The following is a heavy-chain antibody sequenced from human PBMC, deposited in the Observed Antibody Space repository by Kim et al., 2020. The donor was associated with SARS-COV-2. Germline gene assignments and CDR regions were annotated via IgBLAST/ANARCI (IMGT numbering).Heavy chain of an antibody. D-gene: IGHD6-13*01. CDR3: ARGWKDSYSSSGGDY. CDR2: INHSGST. J-gene: IGHJ4*02. Sequence: SETLSLTCAVYGGSFSGYYWSWIRQPPGKGLEWIGEINHSGSTNYNPSLKSRVTISVDTSKNQFSLKLSSVTAADTAVYYCARGWKDSYSSSGGDYWGQG. V-gene: IGHV4-34*01. CDR1: GGSFSGYY.